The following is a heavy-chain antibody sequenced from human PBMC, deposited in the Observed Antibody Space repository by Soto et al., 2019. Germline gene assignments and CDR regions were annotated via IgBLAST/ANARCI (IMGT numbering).Heavy chain of an antibody. J-gene: IGHJ4*02. V-gene: IGHV3-30-3*01. Sequence: RGALGLACAASGFTFSYYAMHWVRQAPGKGLAWVALISSDGYRNHYADSVKGRFTISRDNSKNTLYLQMNSLRAEDTAIYYCARDLGLPRNPFDYWGQGTLVTVSS. D-gene: IGHD2-21*02. CDR3: ARDLGLPRNPFDY. CDR2: ISSDGYRN. CDR1: GFTFSYYA.